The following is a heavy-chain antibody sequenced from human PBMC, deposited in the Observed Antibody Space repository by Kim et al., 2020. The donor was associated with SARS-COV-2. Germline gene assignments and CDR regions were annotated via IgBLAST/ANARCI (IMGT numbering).Heavy chain of an antibody. CDR2: ISGSGGST. CDR1: GFTFSSYA. V-gene: IGHV3-23*01. J-gene: IGHJ4*02. CDR3: AKICSSTSCYGGRVFDY. Sequence: GGSLRLSCAASGFTFSSYAMSWVRQAPGKGLEWVSAISGSGGSTYYADSVKGRFTISRDNSKNTLYLQMNSLRAEDTAVYYCAKICSSTSCYGGRVFDYWGQGTLVTVSS. D-gene: IGHD2-2*01.